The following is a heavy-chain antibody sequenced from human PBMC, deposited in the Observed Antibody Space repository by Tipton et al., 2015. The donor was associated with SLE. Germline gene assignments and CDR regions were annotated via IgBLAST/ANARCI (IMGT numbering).Heavy chain of an antibody. CDR1: GGSISSGNYY. Sequence: TLPLTCTVSGGSISSGNYYWTWIRQHPGKGLEWIGYIYDTETTYYNPSLKSRVTMSIDRSKNHFSLRLRSVSAADTAIYYCAREVKSGRYDWFDPWGQGTLVTVSS. CDR3: AREVKSGRYDWFDP. J-gene: IGHJ5*02. CDR2: IYDTETT. V-gene: IGHV4-31*03. D-gene: IGHD1-26*01.